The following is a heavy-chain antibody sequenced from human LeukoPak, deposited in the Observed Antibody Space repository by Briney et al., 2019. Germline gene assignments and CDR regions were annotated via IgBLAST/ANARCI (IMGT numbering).Heavy chain of an antibody. CDR1: GGSISSSRDY. CDR3: ARHVEIAVAGTIDY. D-gene: IGHD6-19*01. J-gene: IGHJ4*02. CDR2: IYYSGST. V-gene: IGHV4-39*01. Sequence: SETLSLTCTVSGGSISSSRDYWGWIRQPPGKGLEWFGSIYYSGSTYYNPSLKSRVTISVDTSKNQFSLKLSSVTAADTAVYYCARHVEIAVAGTIDYWGQGTLVTVSS.